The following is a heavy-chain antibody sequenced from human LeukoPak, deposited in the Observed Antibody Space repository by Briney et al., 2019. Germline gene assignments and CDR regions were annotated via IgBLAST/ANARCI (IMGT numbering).Heavy chain of an antibody. Sequence: ASVKVSCKASGYTFTSYDINWVRQATGQGLEWMGWMNPNSGNTGYAQRFQGRVTMTRNTSISTAYMELSSLRSEDTAVYYGARWRASYCSSTSCYGSVNWFDPWGQGTLVTVSS. CDR2: MNPNSGNT. CDR1: GYTFTSYD. V-gene: IGHV1-8*01. CDR3: ARWRASYCSSTSCYGSVNWFDP. J-gene: IGHJ5*02. D-gene: IGHD2-2*01.